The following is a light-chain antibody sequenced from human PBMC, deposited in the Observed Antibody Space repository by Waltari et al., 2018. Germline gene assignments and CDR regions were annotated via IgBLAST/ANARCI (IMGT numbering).Light chain of an antibody. CDR2: DVS. CDR3: ASYTSANTVL. Sequence: GQSITISCTGTRSDIGYYNFVSWYQQHPGKAPKLVIFDVSRWPSGVSHRFSGSKSGNTASLTISGLQAEDEAAYYCASYTSANTVLFGGGTKVTVL. J-gene: IGLJ2*01. V-gene: IGLV2-14*03. CDR1: RSDIGYYNF.